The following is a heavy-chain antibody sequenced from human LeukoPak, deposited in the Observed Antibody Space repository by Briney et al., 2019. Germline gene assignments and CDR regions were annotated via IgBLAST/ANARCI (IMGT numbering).Heavy chain of an antibody. V-gene: IGHV4-34*01. D-gene: IGHD1-14*01. CDR3: ARRSKRGGTTPRVIDY. Sequence: GSLRLSCAASGFIFSQYSMNWVRQPPGKGLEWIGEISHSGSTNYNPSLKSRVTISVDTSKNQFSLNLSSVTAADTAVYYCARRSKRGGTTPRVIDYWGQGTLVTVSS. CDR1: GFIFSQYS. CDR2: ISHSGST. J-gene: IGHJ4*02.